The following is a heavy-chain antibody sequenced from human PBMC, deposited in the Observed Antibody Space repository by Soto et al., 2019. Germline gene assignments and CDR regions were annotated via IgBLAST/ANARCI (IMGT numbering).Heavy chain of an antibody. CDR1: GYTFTSYY. CDR3: ARAPVAAPDAFDI. D-gene: IGHD2-15*01. V-gene: IGHV1-2*04. CDR2: INPNSGGT. J-gene: IGHJ3*02. Sequence: GASVKVSCKASGYTFTSYYMHWVRQAPGQGLEWMGWINPNSGGTNYAQKFQGWVTMTRDTSISTAYMELSRLRSDDTAVYYCARAPVAAPDAFDIWGQGTMVTVSS.